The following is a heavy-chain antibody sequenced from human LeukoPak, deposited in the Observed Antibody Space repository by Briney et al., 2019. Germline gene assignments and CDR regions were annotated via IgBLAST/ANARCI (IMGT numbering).Heavy chain of an antibody. CDR1: GGSFSGYY. J-gene: IGHJ6*03. CDR3: ARGRVTMVRGVIRGEYYYYYMDV. Sequence: SETLSLTCAVYGGSFSGYYWSWIRQPPGKGLEWIGEINHSGSTNYNPSLKSRVTISVDTSKNQFSLKLSSVTAADTAVYYCARGRVTMVRGVIRGEYYYYYMDVWGKGTTVTVSS. CDR2: INHSGST. D-gene: IGHD3-10*01. V-gene: IGHV4-34*01.